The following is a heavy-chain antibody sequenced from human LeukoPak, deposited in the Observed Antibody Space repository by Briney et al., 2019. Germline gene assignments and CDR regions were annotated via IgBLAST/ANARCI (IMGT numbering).Heavy chain of an antibody. CDR2: ISVSGSSI. Sequence: RTGGSLRLSCATSGFRFTDYYMSWIRQSPGEGLEQISYISVSGSSIYYADSVKGRFTISRDNDKNALYLQMNTLRAEDTAVYYCARDTVGYYYDFWSGYSFGAFDIWGQGTMVTVSS. CDR1: GFRFTDYY. V-gene: IGHV3-11*04. D-gene: IGHD3-3*01. J-gene: IGHJ3*02. CDR3: ARDTVGYYYDFWSGYSFGAFDI.